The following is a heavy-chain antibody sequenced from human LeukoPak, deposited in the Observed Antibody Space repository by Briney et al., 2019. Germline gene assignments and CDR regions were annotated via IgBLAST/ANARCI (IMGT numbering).Heavy chain of an antibody. V-gene: IGHV3-30*01. CDR1: GFTFSSYA. Sequence: GRSLRLSCAASGFTFSSYAMHWVRQAPGKGLEWVAVISYDGSKKYYADSVKGRFTISRDNSKNTLYLQMNSLRAEDTAVYYGARDGSSTRMDFDYWGQGTLVTVSS. CDR2: ISYDGSKK. D-gene: IGHD2-2*01. J-gene: IGHJ4*02. CDR3: ARDGSSTRMDFDY.